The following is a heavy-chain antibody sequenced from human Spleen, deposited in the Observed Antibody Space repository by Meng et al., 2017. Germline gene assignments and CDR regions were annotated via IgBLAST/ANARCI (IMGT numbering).Heavy chain of an antibody. Sequence: ASVKVSCKASGYTFTKYYMYWVRQAPGQGLEWMGMINSSAGNTDYEQKFQGRVTVTRDTYTSTVYMELSRLRSDDTAVYYCDRAKYLVDFYYGSGGSYDYWGQGTLVTVSS. CDR2: INSSAGNT. CDR1: GYTFTKYY. J-gene: IGHJ4*02. D-gene: IGHD3-10*01. CDR3: DRAKYLVDFYYGSGGSYDY. V-gene: IGHV1-46*03.